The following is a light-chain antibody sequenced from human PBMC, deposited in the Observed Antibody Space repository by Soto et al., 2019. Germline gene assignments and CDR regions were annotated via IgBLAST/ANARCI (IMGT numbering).Light chain of an antibody. CDR1: QSVSSSY. V-gene: IGKV3-20*01. Sequence: EIVLTQSPGTLSLSPGERATLSCRASQSVSSSYLAWYQQKPGQPPRLLIYGASNRATGIPDRFSGSGSGTDFTLTISRLDPEDFAVYYCQQYGSSRITFGPGTKVDIK. CDR3: QQYGSSRIT. J-gene: IGKJ3*01. CDR2: GAS.